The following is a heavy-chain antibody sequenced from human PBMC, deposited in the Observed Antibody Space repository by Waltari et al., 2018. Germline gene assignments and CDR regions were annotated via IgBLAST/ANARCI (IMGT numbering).Heavy chain of an antibody. V-gene: IGHV1-69*01. D-gene: IGHD3-3*01. J-gene: IGHJ1*01. CDR1: GVTFSNFA. CDR3: ATAIFGVVY. Sequence: QVQLMQSGAEVKKPGSSVKVSCKASGVTFSNFAISWVRQAPGQGLEWMGGIIPKFSMTTYAQKFQGRVTITADESTSTAYMDLSSLRSEDTAVYYCATAIFGVVYWGQGILVTVSS. CDR2: IIPKFSMT.